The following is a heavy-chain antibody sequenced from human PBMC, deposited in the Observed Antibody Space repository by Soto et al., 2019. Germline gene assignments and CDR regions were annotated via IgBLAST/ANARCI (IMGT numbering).Heavy chain of an antibody. J-gene: IGHJ4*02. Sequence: QVQLVQSGAEVKKPGASVKVSCKASGYTFTNYGISWVRQAPGQGLEWMGWINAYHGNRNYARKLQGRVTMTTDTSTSTPYMALRSLRSGGTAVYYCARNWFGVDYWGQGTLVTVSS. CDR3: ARNWFGVDY. CDR2: INAYHGNR. V-gene: IGHV1-18*01. D-gene: IGHD3-16*01. CDR1: GYTFTNYG.